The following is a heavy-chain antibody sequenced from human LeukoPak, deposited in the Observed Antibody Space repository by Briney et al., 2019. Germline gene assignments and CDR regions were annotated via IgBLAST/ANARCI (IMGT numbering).Heavy chain of an antibody. CDR1: GYSFTSYW. CDR3: ARATVTDRTFDI. Sequence: PGESLKISCKGSGYSFTSYWIGWVRQMPGKGLEWMGIIYPGDSDTRYSPSFQGQVTTSADKSIGTAYMQWSSLKASDTAMYYCARATVTDRTFDIWGQGTMVTVSS. V-gene: IGHV5-51*03. D-gene: IGHD4-17*01. CDR2: IYPGDSDT. J-gene: IGHJ3*02.